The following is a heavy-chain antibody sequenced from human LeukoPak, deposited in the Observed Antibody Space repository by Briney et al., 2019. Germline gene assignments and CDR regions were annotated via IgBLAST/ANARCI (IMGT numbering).Heavy chain of an antibody. Sequence: GRSLRLSCAASGFTFSTYTMHWVRQAPGKGLEWVAVISYDGSYKYYGESVRGRFTFSRDNSKNTLYLQMNSLRAEDTAVYYCARGHRPYNSACPFDSWGQRTLVTVSS. CDR1: GFTFSTYT. D-gene: IGHD6-25*01. J-gene: IGHJ4*02. V-gene: IGHV3-30*04. CDR3: ARGHRPYNSACPFDS. CDR2: ISYDGSYK.